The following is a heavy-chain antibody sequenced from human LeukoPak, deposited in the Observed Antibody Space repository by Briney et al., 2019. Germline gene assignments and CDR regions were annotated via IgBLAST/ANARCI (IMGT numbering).Heavy chain of an antibody. CDR1: EFTFSSSA. J-gene: IGHJ4*02. Sequence: PGGSLRLSCAASEFTFSSSAMSWVRQAPGKGLEWVSAISSTGGTTYYADSVKGRFTTSRDNSKSTLYLEMNSLRGDDTALYYCARRYGSSSYYFDYWGQGTLVTVSS. CDR3: ARRYGSSSYYFDY. D-gene: IGHD6-6*01. CDR2: ISSTGGTT. V-gene: IGHV3-23*01.